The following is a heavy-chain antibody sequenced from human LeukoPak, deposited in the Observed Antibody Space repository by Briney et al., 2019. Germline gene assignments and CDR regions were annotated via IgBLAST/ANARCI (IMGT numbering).Heavy chain of an antibody. Sequence: GRSLRLSCAASGFTFSSYGMHWVRQAPGKGLEWVAVISYDGGNKYYADSVKGRFTISRDNSKNTLYLQMNSLRAEDTAVYYCANDEPYSSSWSGDYYGMDVWGKGTTVTVSS. CDR2: ISYDGGNK. J-gene: IGHJ6*04. D-gene: IGHD6-13*01. V-gene: IGHV3-30*18. CDR1: GFTFSSYG. CDR3: ANDEPYSSSWSGDYYGMDV.